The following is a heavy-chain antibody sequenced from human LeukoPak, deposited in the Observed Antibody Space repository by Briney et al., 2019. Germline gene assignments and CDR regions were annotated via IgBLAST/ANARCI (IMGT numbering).Heavy chain of an antibody. J-gene: IGHJ4*02. D-gene: IGHD2-15*01. CDR3: AKDLVWVAATFDY. V-gene: IGHV3-23*01. Sequence: GGSLRLSCAASGFTFDDYTMHWVRQAPGKGLEWVSAISGSGGSTYYADSVKGRFTISRDNSKNTLYLQMNSLRAEDTAVYYCAKDLVWVAATFDYWGQGTLVTVSS. CDR2: ISGSGGST. CDR1: GFTFDDYT.